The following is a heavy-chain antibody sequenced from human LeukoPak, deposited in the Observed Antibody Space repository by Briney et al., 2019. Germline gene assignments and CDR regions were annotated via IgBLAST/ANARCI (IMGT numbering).Heavy chain of an antibody. J-gene: IGHJ3*02. Sequence: PSETLSLTCTVSGGSISSSSYYWGWIRQPPGKGLEWIGSIYYSGSTYYNPSLKSRVTISVDTSKNQFSLKLSSVTAADTAVYYCGRVNAGGLDAFDIWGQGTMVTVSS. CDR2: IYYSGST. D-gene: IGHD3-16*01. CDR3: GRVNAGGLDAFDI. CDR1: GGSISSSSYY. V-gene: IGHV4-39*07.